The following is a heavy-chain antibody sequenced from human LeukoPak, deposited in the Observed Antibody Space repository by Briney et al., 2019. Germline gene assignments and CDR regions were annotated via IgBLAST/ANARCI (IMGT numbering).Heavy chain of an antibody. V-gene: IGHV7-4-1*02. D-gene: IGHD3-10*01. CDR3: ARSLLLWFGELSSRFGY. CDR2: IDANTGNP. Sequence: ASVKVSCKASGYTFTSYSMNWVRQAPGQGLEWMGWIDANTGNPTYVQGFTGRFVFSLDTSVSTAYLQISSLKAEDTAVYYCARSLLLWFGELSSRFGYWGQGTLVTVSS. CDR1: GYTFTSYS. J-gene: IGHJ4*02.